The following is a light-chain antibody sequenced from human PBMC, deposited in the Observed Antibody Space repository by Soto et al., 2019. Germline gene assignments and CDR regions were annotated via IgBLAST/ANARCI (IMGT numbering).Light chain of an antibody. CDR2: EVT. CDR3: RSYAGSNKFGV. J-gene: IGLJ2*01. Sequence: QSALTQPPSVSGSPGQSVTISCTGTSSDVGDYNYVSWYQHQPDKAPKLMIYEVTKRPSGVPDRFSGSKSGNTASLTVSGLQAEEEADYYCRSYAGSNKFGVFGGGTKLTVL. V-gene: IGLV2-8*01. CDR1: SSDVGDYNY.